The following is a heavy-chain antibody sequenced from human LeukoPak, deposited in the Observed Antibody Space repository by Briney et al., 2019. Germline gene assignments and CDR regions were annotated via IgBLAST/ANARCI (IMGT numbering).Heavy chain of an antibody. V-gene: IGHV3-74*01. D-gene: IGHD2-15*01. CDR3: ARDGGTSTPFDY. J-gene: IGHJ4*02. CDR1: GYTFSSFG. Sequence: GGSLRLSCAASGYTFSSFGMSWVRQPPGKGLVWVSRITTDESSTHYAASVNGRFTISRDNAKSTVYLQMNSLTPEDTAVYYCARDGGTSTPFDYWGQGTLVTVSS. CDR2: ITTDESST.